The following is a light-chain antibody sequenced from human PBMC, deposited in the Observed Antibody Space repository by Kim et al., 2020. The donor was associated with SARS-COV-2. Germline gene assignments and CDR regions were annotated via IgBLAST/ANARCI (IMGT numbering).Light chain of an antibody. Sequence: FYPGGSASVSFRARQSGNSIFAWYQHKPGQAPRLLIYDASEWATGIPARFSGSGFGTVFTLTISRLEPEDFAVYICLQRSNWPLTFGGGTKVDIK. V-gene: IGKV3-11*01. CDR3: LQRSNWPLT. CDR2: DAS. J-gene: IGKJ4*01. CDR1: QSGNSI.